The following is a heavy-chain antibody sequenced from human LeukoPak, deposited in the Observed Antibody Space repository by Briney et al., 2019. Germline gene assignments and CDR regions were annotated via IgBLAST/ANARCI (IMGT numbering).Heavy chain of an antibody. CDR3: ARFAYDSSGYSSEY. V-gene: IGHV1-69*04. D-gene: IGHD3-22*01. J-gene: IGHJ4*02. CDR1: GGTFSSYA. Sequence: GASVKVSCKASGGTFSSYAISWVRQAPGQGLEWMGRIIPILGIANYAQKLQGRVTMTTDTSTSTAYMELRSLRSDDTAVYYCARFAYDSSGYSSEYWGQGTLVTVSS. CDR2: IIPILGIA.